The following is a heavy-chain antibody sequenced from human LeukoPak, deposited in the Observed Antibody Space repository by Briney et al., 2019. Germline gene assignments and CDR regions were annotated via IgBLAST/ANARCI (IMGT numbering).Heavy chain of an antibody. CDR1: GGSINNYY. V-gene: IGHV4-59*01. Sequence: SETLSLTCTVSGGSINNYYWSWIRQPPGKGLEYIGYIYYTGSTNYNPSLKSRVTISVDTSKNQFSLKLSSVTAADTAVYYCARGAGGSFVYWGQGTLVTVSS. J-gene: IGHJ4*02. D-gene: IGHD4-23*01. CDR2: IYYTGST. CDR3: ARGAGGSFVY.